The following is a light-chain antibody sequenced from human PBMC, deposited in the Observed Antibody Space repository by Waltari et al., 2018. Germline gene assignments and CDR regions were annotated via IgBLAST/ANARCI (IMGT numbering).Light chain of an antibody. CDR2: DNN. J-gene: IGLJ2*01. CDR1: SSNIGSNS. Sequence: QSVLTQPPSVSAAPGQKVTISCSGSSSNIGSNSVSWYQQLPGTAPKLLIYDNNQRPSGIPDRFSGSRSGTSATLGITGLQAGDEADYYCGTWEGSLTAGVFGGGTKVTVL. CDR3: GTWEGSLTAGV. V-gene: IGLV1-51*01.